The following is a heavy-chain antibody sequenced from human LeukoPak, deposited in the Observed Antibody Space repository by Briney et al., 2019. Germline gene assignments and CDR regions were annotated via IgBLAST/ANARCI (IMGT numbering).Heavy chain of an antibody. Sequence: GGSLRLSCAASGFTFNNYWIHWVRQVPGKGLVWVSRINNDGSSASYVDSVKGRFTISRDNAKNTLFLQMNSLRAEDTAVYYCAQLLLRGPTAWGQGTLVTVSS. CDR2: INNDGSSA. V-gene: IGHV3-74*01. CDR1: GFTFNNYW. CDR3: AQLLLRGPTA. D-gene: IGHD2-15*01. J-gene: IGHJ4*02.